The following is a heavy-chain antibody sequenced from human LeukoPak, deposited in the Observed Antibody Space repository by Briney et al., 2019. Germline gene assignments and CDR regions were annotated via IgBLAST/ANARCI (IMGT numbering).Heavy chain of an antibody. CDR3: ARAKPKNMVRGLIMRRESRYYFDY. Sequence: GGSLRLSCAASGFTFDDYGMSWVRQAPGKGLEWVSGINWNGGSTGYADSVKGRFTISRDNAKNSLYLQMNSLRAEDAAVYYCARAKPKNMVRGLIMRRESRYYFDYWGQGTLVTVSS. CDR2: INWNGGST. V-gene: IGHV3-20*04. D-gene: IGHD3-10*01. CDR1: GFTFDDYG. J-gene: IGHJ4*02.